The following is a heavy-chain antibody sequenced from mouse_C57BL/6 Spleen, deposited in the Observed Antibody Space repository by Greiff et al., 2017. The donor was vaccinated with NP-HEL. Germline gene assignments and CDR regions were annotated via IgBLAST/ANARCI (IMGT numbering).Heavy chain of an antibody. CDR2: IYPSDSET. Sequence: VKLQQPGAELVRPGSSVKLSCKASGYTFTSYWMDWVKQRPGQGLEWIGNIYPSDSETHYNQKFKDKATLTVDKSSSTAYMQLSSLTSEDSAVYYCARFYSNYEDYFDYWGQGTTLTVSS. D-gene: IGHD2-5*01. CDR3: ARFYSNYEDYFDY. V-gene: IGHV1-61*01. J-gene: IGHJ2*01. CDR1: GYTFTSYW.